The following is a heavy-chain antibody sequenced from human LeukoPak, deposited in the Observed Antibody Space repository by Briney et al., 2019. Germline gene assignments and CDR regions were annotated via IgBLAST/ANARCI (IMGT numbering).Heavy chain of an antibody. V-gene: IGHV1-2*02. Sequence: ASVKVSCKASGYTLTGYYMHWVRQAPGQGLEWMGWINPNSGGTNYAQKFQGRVTMTRDTSISTAYMELSRLRSDDTAVYYCARFLSYLHFVVVPAAIDYFDYWGQGTLVTVSS. D-gene: IGHD2-2*01. J-gene: IGHJ4*02. CDR1: GYTLTGYY. CDR2: INPNSGGT. CDR3: ARFLSYLHFVVVPAAIDYFDY.